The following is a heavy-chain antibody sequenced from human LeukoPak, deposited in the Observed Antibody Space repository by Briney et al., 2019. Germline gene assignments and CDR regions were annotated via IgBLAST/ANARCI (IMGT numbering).Heavy chain of an antibody. CDR1: GFTFSSFY. Sequence: GGSLRLSCAASGFTFSSFYMTWVRQAPGKGLAWVSSISTTGSYIYYADSLKGRFTISRDNAKNSLYLQMDSLRAEDTAVYYCMRVNGDHYYFDYWGQGTLVTVSS. D-gene: IGHD4-17*01. J-gene: IGHJ4*02. CDR3: MRVNGDHYYFDY. V-gene: IGHV3-21*01. CDR2: ISTTGSYI.